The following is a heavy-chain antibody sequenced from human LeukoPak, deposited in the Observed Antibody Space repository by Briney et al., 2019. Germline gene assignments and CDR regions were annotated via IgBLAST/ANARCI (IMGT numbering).Heavy chain of an antibody. CDR1: GFTFTSYE. D-gene: IGHD1-14*01. V-gene: IGHV3-48*03. CDR2: ISSSGDST. CDR3: ARPDH. Sequence: PGRSLRLSCAAAGFTFTSYEMSWVSQAPGKGLEWISYISSSGDSTSYADSVKGRFTTFRDNSKKSVYMQMSSLTAEDPATYYCARPDHWGRGTLVTVSS. J-gene: IGHJ4*02.